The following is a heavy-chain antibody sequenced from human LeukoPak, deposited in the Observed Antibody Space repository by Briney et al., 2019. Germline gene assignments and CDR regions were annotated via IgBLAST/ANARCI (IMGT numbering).Heavy chain of an antibody. D-gene: IGHD1-14*01. CDR1: GYIFTGHY. CDR2: INPKNGNT. CDR3: AREGRDRSDTAAFDY. V-gene: IGHV1-2*02. Sequence: GSVQVSCMASGYIFTGHYMHWARQAPGQGLEWMGWINPKNGNTNSAQNFQGRVTMTRDTSITTVSMELSRLRRDDTAVYYCAREGRDRSDTAAFDYWGQGTLVIVST. J-gene: IGHJ4*02.